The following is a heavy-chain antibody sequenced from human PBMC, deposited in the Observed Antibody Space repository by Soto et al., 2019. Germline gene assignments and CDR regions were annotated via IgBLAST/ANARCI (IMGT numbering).Heavy chain of an antibody. J-gene: IGHJ5*02. D-gene: IGHD2-2*01. V-gene: IGHV1-3*01. Sequence: ASVKVSYKVSGYTLTELSMHWVRQAPGQRLEWMGWINAGNGNTKYSQKFQGRVTITRDTSASTAYMELSSLRSEDTAVYYCARDRVVVVPAATNWFDPWGQGTLVTVSS. CDR3: ARDRVVVVPAATNWFDP. CDR1: GYTLTELS. CDR2: INAGNGNT.